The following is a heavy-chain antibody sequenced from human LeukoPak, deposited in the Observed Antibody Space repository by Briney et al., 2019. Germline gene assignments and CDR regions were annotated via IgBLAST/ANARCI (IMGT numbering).Heavy chain of an antibody. CDR1: GFTFGSYA. V-gene: IGHV3-30-3*01. CDR3: ARDQGDAGSRIKRDGHYMDV. D-gene: IGHD1-1*01. J-gene: IGHJ6*03. CDR2: ISYRGGNYQ. Sequence: PGGSLRLSCAASGFTFGSYAMHWVRQAPGKGLEWVAVISYRGGNYQYYADSVKGRFTVSRDNSKNTVDLQMNSLRGEDTAVYYCARDQGDAGSRIKRDGHYMDVWGKGTTVTV.